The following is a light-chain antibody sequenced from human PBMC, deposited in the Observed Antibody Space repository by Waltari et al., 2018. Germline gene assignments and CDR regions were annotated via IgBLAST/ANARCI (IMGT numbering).Light chain of an antibody. CDR1: NSNIGSND. CDR2: NNK. CDR3: ASWDDSLTGSWV. V-gene: IGLV1-44*01. J-gene: IGLJ3*02. Sequence: QSVVTQPPSVSGTPGQRVTISCSGSNSNIGSNDVNWYQQLPGTAPKLLIYNNKQRPSGVPDPFSGSKSGSSASLAISGLQSEDEGDYYCASWDDSLTGSWVFGGGTKLTVL.